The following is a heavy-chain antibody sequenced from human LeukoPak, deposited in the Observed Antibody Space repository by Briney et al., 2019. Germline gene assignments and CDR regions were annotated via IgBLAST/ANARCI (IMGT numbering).Heavy chain of an antibody. J-gene: IGHJ5*02. CDR3: ARGGGLVPGTWFDP. CDR2: ISAYNGNT. CDR1: GYTFINYG. Sequence: ASVKVSCKASGYTFINYGISWVRQAPGQGLEWMGWISAYNGNTAYAQEVQGRVSMTTDTSTTTAYLELRSLRSDDTAVYYCARGGGLVPGTWFDPWGQGTLVTVSS. V-gene: IGHV1-18*01. D-gene: IGHD6-19*01.